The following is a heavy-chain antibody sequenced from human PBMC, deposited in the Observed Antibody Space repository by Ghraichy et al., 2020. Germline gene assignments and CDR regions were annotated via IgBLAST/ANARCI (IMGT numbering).Heavy chain of an antibody. Sequence: GGSLRLSCAGSGFTFSSYAMSWVRQAPGKGLEWVSCISGTGGTTYYADSVKGRFTISRDNSKNTLYLQMNSLRAEDTAVYNCAKVPTGEGAVYWYFDLWGRGTHVPVSS. V-gene: IGHV3-23*01. CDR1: GFTFSSYA. D-gene: IGHD7-27*01. CDR3: AKVPTGEGAVYWYFDL. CDR2: ISGTGGTT. J-gene: IGHJ2*01.